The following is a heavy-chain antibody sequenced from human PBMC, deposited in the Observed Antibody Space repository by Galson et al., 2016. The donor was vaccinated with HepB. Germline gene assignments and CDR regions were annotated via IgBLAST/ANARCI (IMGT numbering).Heavy chain of an antibody. CDR2: IRPDGSEK. V-gene: IGHV3-7*04. CDR1: GFTFSSYW. D-gene: IGHD2-21*01. Sequence: SLRLSCAGSGFTFSSYWMTWVRQAPGKGLEWVANIRPDGSEKYYVDSVKGRFTISRDNSKNTLYLQMNSLRAEDTAVYYCARGFANLCDVWGPGTVVTVSS. J-gene: IGHJ4*02. CDR3: ARGFANLCDV.